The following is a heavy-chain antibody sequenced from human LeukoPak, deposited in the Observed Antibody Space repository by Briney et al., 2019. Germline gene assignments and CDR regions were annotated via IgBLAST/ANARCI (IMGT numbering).Heavy chain of an antibody. D-gene: IGHD3-9*01. CDR1: GFTFSSYA. CDR2: ISYDGSNK. J-gene: IGHJ4*02. CDR3: ALGGYFDWLSFDY. V-gene: IGHV3-30*04. Sequence: PGGSLRLSCAASGFTFSSYAMHWVRQAPGKGLEWVAVISYDGSNKYYADSVKGRFTISRDNSKNTLYLQMNNLRAEDTAVYYCALGGYFDWLSFDYWGQGTLVTVSS.